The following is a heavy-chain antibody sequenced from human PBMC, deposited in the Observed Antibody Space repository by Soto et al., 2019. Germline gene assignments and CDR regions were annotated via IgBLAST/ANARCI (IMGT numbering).Heavy chain of an antibody. CDR3: ARHGPRITMVRGVITYYFDY. J-gene: IGHJ4*02. Sequence: SETLSLTCTVSGGSISSYYWSWIRQSPGKGLEWIGYIYYSGSTNYNPSLKSRVTISVDTSKNQFSLKLSSVTAADTVVYYCARHGPRITMVRGVITYYFDYWGQGTLVTVSS. V-gene: IGHV4-59*08. CDR1: GGSISSYY. D-gene: IGHD3-10*01. CDR2: IYYSGST.